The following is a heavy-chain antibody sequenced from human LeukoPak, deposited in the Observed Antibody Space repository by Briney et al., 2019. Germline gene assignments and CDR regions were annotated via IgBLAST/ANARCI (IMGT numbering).Heavy chain of an antibody. J-gene: IGHJ6*02. D-gene: IGHD6-13*01. CDR1: GGSIYSGGYY. V-gene: IGHV4-31*03. CDR3: ARESYPISSWLHYGLDV. CDR2: SYYDGTT. Sequence: SETLSLTCTVSGGSIYSGGYYWSWIRQHPGKGLEWIGYSYYDGTTAYNPSLKSRVSISVDTSKNQFSLRLTSVTAADTAVYYCARESYPISSWLHYGLDVWGQGTTVTVSS.